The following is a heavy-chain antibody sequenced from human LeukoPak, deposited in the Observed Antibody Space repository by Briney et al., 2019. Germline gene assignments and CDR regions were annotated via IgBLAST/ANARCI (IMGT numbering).Heavy chain of an antibody. CDR3: VSFYETY. Sequence: PGGSLRLSCAASGFTFSTYAMSWARQAPGKGLEWVSGISSSGSGGNTYYADSVKGRFTISKDNSKNTVYLQMNSLRAEDTAVYYCVSFYETYWGRGTLVTVSS. V-gene: IGHV3-23*01. CDR2: ISSSGSGGNT. D-gene: IGHD2/OR15-2a*01. J-gene: IGHJ4*02. CDR1: GFTFSTYA.